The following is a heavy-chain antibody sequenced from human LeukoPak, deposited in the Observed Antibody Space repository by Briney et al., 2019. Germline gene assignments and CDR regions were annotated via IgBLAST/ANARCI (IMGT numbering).Heavy chain of an antibody. V-gene: IGHV1-18*01. CDR1: GYTFTSYG. CDR2: ISAYNGNT. D-gene: IGHD3-16*01. Sequence: ASVKVSCKASGYTFTSYGISWVRQAPGQGLEWMGWISAYNGNTNYAQKLQGRVTMTTDTSTSTAYMELRSLRSDDTAVYYCARDMSLTNPLAWGVWDYWGQGTLVTVSS. CDR3: ARDMSLTNPLAWGVWDY. J-gene: IGHJ4*02.